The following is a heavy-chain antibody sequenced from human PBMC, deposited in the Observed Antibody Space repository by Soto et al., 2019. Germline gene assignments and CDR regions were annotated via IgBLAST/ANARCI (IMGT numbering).Heavy chain of an antibody. CDR2: IYYSGST. D-gene: IGHD3-22*01. CDR3: ARARYYDSSGYLSVFYYYGMDV. Sequence: PSETLSLTCTVSGGSISSGDYYWSWIRQPPGKGLEWIGYIYYSGSTYYNPSLKSRVTTSVDTSKNQFSLKLSSVTAADTAVYYCARARYYDSSGYLSVFYYYGMDVWGQGTTVTVSS. J-gene: IGHJ6*02. V-gene: IGHV4-30-4*01. CDR1: GGSISSGDYY.